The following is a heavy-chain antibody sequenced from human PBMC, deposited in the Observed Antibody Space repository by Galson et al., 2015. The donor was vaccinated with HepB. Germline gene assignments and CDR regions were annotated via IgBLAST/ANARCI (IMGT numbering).Heavy chain of an antibody. D-gene: IGHD6-19*01. CDR1: GFTFSSYG. CDR2: VI. V-gene: IGHV3-30*03. Sequence: SLRLSCAASGFTFSSYGMHWVRQAPGKGLEWVAVISYAASVKGRFTISRDDSKNTAYLQMNSLKTEDTAVYYCSSSGWDEGLYYFDYWGQGTLVTVSS. CDR3: SSSGWDEGLYYFDY. J-gene: IGHJ4*02.